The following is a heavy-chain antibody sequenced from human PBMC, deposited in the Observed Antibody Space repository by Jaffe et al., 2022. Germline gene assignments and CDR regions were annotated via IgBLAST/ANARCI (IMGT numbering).Heavy chain of an antibody. D-gene: IGHD3-3*02. CDR2: ISSSGSTI. V-gene: IGHV3-48*03. CDR3: ARVLARAFDI. J-gene: IGHJ3*02. CDR1: GFTFSSYE. Sequence: EVQLVESGGGLVQPGGSLRLSCAASGFTFSSYEMNWVRQAPGKGLEWVSYISSSGSTIYYADSVKGRFTISRDNAKNSLYLQMNSLRAEDTAVYYCARVLARAFDIWGQGTMVTVSS.